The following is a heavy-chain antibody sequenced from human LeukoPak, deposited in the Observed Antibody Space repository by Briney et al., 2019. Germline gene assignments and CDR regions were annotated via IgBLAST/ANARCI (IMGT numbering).Heavy chain of an antibody. Sequence: GGSLRLSCAASGFTFSNYAMNWVRQAPGKGLEWVSAISGSGGSTYYADSVKGRFTISRDNSKNTLYLQMNSLRAEDTAVYYCAKILSSWYPGFDYWGQGTLVTVSS. CDR2: ISGSGGST. J-gene: IGHJ4*02. V-gene: IGHV3-23*01. CDR1: GFTFSNYA. D-gene: IGHD6-13*01. CDR3: AKILSSWYPGFDY.